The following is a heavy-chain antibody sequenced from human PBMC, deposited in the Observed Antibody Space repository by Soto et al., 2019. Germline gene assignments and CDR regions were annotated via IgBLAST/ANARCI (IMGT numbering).Heavy chain of an antibody. Sequence: SETLSLTCAVYGGSFSGYYWSWIRQPPGKGLEWIGEINHSGSTNYNPSLKSRVTISVDTSKNQFSLKLSSVTAADTAVYYCARGSQATSDYWGQGTLVTVSS. CDR3: ARGSQATSDY. V-gene: IGHV4-34*01. CDR1: GGSFSGYY. J-gene: IGHJ4*02. CDR2: INHSGST.